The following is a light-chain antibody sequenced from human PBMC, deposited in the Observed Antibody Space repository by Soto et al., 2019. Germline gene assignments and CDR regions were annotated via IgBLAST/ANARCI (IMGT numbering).Light chain of an antibody. J-gene: IGLJ2*01. CDR1: SSNIGAGYD. CDR2: GNS. V-gene: IGLV1-40*01. Sequence: QSVLTQPPSVSGAPGQRDTISCTGSSSNIGAGYDVHWYQQLPGTAPKLLIYGNSNRPSGVPDRFSGSKSSTSASLAITGLQPEDEADYYCQSYDSSLRGNVVFGGGTKLTVL. CDR3: QSYDSSLRGNVV.